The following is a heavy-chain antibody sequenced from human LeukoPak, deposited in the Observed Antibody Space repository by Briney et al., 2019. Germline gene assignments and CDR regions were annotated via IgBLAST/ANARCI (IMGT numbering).Heavy chain of an antibody. D-gene: IGHD2-15*01. J-gene: IGHJ5*02. CDR3: ARDPRGYCSGGSCSPYNWFDP. V-gene: IGHV1-46*01. Sequence: GASVKVSCKASGYTFTSYYMHWVRQAPGQGLEWMGIINPSGGSTSYAQKFQGRVTMTRDTSTSTVYMELSSLRSEDTAVYYCARDPRGYCSGGSCSPYNWFDPWGQGTLVTVSS. CDR1: GYTFTSYY. CDR2: INPSGGST.